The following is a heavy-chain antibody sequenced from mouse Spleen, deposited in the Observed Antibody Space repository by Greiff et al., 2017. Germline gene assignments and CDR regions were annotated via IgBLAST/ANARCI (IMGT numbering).Heavy chain of an antibody. CDR3: ARRDGYYVWFAY. J-gene: IGHJ3*01. Sequence: EVKLMESGGGLVQPGGSLKLSCAASGFTFSSYTMSWVRQTPEKRLEWVAYISNGGGSTYYPDTVKGRFTISRDNAKNTLYLQMSSLKSEDTAMYYCARRDGYYVWFAYWGQGTLVTVSA. CDR2: ISNGGGST. D-gene: IGHD2-3*01. CDR1: GFTFSSYT. V-gene: IGHV5-12-2*01.